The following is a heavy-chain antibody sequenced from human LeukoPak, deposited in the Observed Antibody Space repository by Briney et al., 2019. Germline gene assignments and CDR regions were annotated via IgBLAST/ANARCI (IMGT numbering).Heavy chain of an antibody. D-gene: IGHD1-14*01. CDR1: ARSISSYY. CDR2: IYYSGSP. J-gene: IGHJ4*02. CDR3: ARLTPRRLD. V-gene: IGHV4-59*08. Sequence: SETLSLTCSVYARSISSYYWSWVRQPPGKGLGWNGYIYYSGSPNYNPSLKSRVTISVDTSKNQFSLKLSSVAAADTAVYYCARLTPRRLDWGLGTLVTVSS.